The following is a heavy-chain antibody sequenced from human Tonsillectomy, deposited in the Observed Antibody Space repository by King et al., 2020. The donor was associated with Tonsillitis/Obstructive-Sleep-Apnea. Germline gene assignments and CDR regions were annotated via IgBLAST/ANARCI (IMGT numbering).Heavy chain of an antibody. CDR3: ARHSEGGGPSWFDP. CDR1: GGSISSYY. V-gene: IGHV4-59*08. Sequence: QLQESGPGLVKPSETLSLTCTVSGGSISSYYWSWIRQPPGKGLEWIGYIYYSGSTNYNPSLKSRVTISVDTSKNQFSLKLSSVTAADTAVYYCARHSEGGGPSWFDPWGQGTLVTVSS. CDR2: IYYSGST. D-gene: IGHD3-16*01. J-gene: IGHJ5*02.